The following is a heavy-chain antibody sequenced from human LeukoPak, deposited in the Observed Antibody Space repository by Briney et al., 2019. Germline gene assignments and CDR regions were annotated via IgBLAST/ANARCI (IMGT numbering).Heavy chain of an antibody. J-gene: IGHJ6*03. CDR2: INHSGST. CDR3: ARVRGRTYYYYYYMDV. CDR1: GGSFSGYY. V-gene: IGHV4-34*01. Sequence: MPSETLSLTCAVYGGSFSGYYWSWIRQPSGKGLEWVGEINHSGSTNYNPSLKSRVTISVDTSKNQFSLKLSSVTAADTAVYYCARVRGRTYYYYYYMDVWGKGTTVTVSS.